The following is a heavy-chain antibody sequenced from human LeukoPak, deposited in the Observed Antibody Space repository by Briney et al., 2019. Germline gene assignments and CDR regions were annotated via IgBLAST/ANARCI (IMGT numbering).Heavy chain of an antibody. Sequence: SETLSLTCAVYGGSFSGYYWSWIRQPPGKGLEWIGEINHSGSTNYNPSLKSRVTISVDTSKSQFSLKLSSVTAADTAVYYCARAISITMVRGRNWFDPWGQGTLVTVSS. CDR1: GGSFSGYY. V-gene: IGHV4-34*01. D-gene: IGHD3-10*01. J-gene: IGHJ5*02. CDR2: INHSGST. CDR3: ARAISITMVRGRNWFDP.